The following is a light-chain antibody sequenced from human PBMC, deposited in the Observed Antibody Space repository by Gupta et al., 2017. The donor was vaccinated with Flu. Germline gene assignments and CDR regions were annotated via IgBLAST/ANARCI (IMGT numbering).Light chain of an antibody. V-gene: IGKV1-5*03. CDR2: RTS. CDR1: RSIRTF. J-gene: IGKJ2*01. Sequence: PSTLSASVGDRVSITCRASRSIRTFLAWYQQKVGQAPKLLIYRTSTLESGVPSRFRGSGSETEFTLTINSLQPDDFATYHCQQYSSYPYTFGQGTKLQIK. CDR3: QQYSSYPYT.